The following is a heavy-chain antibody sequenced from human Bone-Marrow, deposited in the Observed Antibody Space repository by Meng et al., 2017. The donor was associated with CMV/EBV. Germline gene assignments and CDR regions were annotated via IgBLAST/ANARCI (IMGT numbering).Heavy chain of an antibody. CDR1: GYTFTGYY. CDR2: INPNSGGT. V-gene: IGHV1-2*02. Sequence: ASVKVSCKASGYTFTGYYMHWVRQAPGQGLEWMGWINPNSGGTHYVQKFQGRVIMNRDTSISTAYMGLSRLSSDDTAVYYCARVGCSSSSCYENNWFDPWGQGTLVTVSS. D-gene: IGHD2-2*01. J-gene: IGHJ5*02. CDR3: ARVGCSSSSCYENNWFDP.